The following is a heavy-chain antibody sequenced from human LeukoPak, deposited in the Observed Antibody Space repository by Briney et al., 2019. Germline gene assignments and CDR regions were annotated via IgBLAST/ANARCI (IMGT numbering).Heavy chain of an antibody. CDR2: IYYSGST. CDR3: GRGPRNYGSGSYSLDP. CDR1: GGSISSYY. Sequence: SETLSLTCTVSGGSISSYYWSWIRQPPEKGLEWIGYIYYSGSTNYNPSLKSRVTISVDTSKNQFSLKLSSVTAADTAVYYCGRGPRNYGSGSYSLDPWGQGTLVTVSS. V-gene: IGHV4-59*01. J-gene: IGHJ5*02. D-gene: IGHD3-10*01.